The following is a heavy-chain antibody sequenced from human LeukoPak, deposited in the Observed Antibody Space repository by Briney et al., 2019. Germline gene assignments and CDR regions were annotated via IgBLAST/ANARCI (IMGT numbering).Heavy chain of an antibody. V-gene: IGHV1-8*01. CDR3: ATFCGGDCSSGDWFDP. CDR1: GYTFSMYH. CDR2: MNPNSATT. D-gene: IGHD2-21*02. J-gene: IGHJ5*02. Sequence: ASGKVSCKASGYTFSMYHINWVRQATGQGLEWMGWMNPNSATTAYAQKFQGRLTMTRDTSMSTAYMELSGLRSEDTAVYYCATFCGGDCSSGDWFDPWGQGTLVTVSS.